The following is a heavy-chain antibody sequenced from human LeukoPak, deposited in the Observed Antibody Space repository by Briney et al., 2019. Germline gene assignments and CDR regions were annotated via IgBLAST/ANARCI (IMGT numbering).Heavy chain of an antibody. Sequence: TPPETLSLTCAVYGGSFSGYYWSWIRQPPGKGLEWIGEINHSGSTNYNPSLKSRVTISVDTSKNQFSLKLSSVTAADTAVYYCARGGRKYNWNYEDAFDIWGQGTMVTVSS. CDR2: INHSGST. V-gene: IGHV4-34*01. CDR1: GGSFSGYY. CDR3: ARGGRKYNWNYEDAFDI. D-gene: IGHD1-7*01. J-gene: IGHJ3*02.